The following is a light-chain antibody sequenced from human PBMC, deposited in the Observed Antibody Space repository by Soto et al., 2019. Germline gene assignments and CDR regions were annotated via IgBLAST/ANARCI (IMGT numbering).Light chain of an antibody. V-gene: IGKV1-9*01. CDR3: QHFNHYPLT. CDR2: GAS. CDR1: QGMSSY. J-gene: IGKJ4*01. Sequence: IQLTQSPSSLSASVGDRVTISCRASQGMSSYLAWYQQKPGKAPKVLIYGASILQSGVPSRFSGSGSGTEFSLTISSLQPEDVATYFCQHFNHYPLTFGGGTNVEI.